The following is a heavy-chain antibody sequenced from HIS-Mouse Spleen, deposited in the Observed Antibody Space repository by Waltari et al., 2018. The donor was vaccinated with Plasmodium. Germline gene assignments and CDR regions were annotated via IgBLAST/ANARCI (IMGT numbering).Heavy chain of an antibody. CDR3: ARRLGPSFHFDY. CDR2: INHSGST. Sequence: QVQLQQWGAGLLKPSETLSLTCAVYGGSFSGYYWSWIRQPPGKGLEWIGEINHSGSTNSNPSLKSRVTISVDTSKNQFSLKLSSVTAADTAVYYCARRLGPSFHFDYWGQGTLVTVSS. V-gene: IGHV4-34*01. J-gene: IGHJ4*02. D-gene: IGHD7-27*01. CDR1: GGSFSGYY.